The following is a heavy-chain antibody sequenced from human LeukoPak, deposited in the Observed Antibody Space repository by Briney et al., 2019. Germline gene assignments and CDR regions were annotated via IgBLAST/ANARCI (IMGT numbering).Heavy chain of an antibody. CDR2: TYYRSKWYS. V-gene: IGHV6-1*01. D-gene: IGHD3-22*01. J-gene: IGHJ3*02. CDR3: ARDSDSESFDN. Sequence: SWXXXXXSXXLEXLGRTYYRSKWYSDYAASVKSRITINPDTSKNQVSLQLNSVTPEDTAVYYCARDSDSESFDNWGQGTMVTVSS.